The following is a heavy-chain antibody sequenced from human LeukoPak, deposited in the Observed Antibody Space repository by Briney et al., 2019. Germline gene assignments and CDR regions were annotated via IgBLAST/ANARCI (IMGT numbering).Heavy chain of an antibody. D-gene: IGHD1-26*01. Sequence: GGSLRLSCAASGFTFSSYSMNWVRQAPGKGLEWVSSISSSSSYIYYADSVKGRFTISRDNAKNSLYLQMNSLRAEDTAVYYCASTRIVGATSWFDPWGQGTLVTISS. CDR3: ASTRIVGATSWFDP. V-gene: IGHV3-21*01. CDR1: GFTFSSYS. CDR2: ISSSSSYI. J-gene: IGHJ5*02.